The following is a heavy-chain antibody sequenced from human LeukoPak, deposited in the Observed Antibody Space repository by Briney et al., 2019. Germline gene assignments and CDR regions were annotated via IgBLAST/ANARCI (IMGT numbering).Heavy chain of an antibody. J-gene: IGHJ4*02. CDR3: AREMGGDYGSGTFFDL. Sequence: GGSLRLSCAASEFVFSDYYMSWVRQAPGKGLEWVSYISSGGDTKYYADSVKGRFTISRDNAKNSLYLQMNNLRAEDTAVYYCAREMGGDYGSGTFFDLWGQGNMVTVSS. D-gene: IGHD3-10*01. CDR2: ISSGGDTK. CDR1: EFVFSDYY. V-gene: IGHV3-11*01.